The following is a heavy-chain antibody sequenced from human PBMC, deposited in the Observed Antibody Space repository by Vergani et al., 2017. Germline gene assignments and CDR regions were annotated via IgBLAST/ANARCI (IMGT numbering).Heavy chain of an antibody. Sequence: EVQLVESGGGLVQPGGSLRLSCAASGFTFSSYDMHWVRQATGKGLEWVSAIGTAGDTYYPVSVKGRFTISRENAKNSLYLQMNSLRAGDTAVYYCARARTQYGDYNLGAVAFDIWGQGTMVTVSS. J-gene: IGHJ3*02. D-gene: IGHD4-17*01. CDR3: ARARTQYGDYNLGAVAFDI. CDR2: IGTAGDT. V-gene: IGHV3-13*01. CDR1: GFTFSSYD.